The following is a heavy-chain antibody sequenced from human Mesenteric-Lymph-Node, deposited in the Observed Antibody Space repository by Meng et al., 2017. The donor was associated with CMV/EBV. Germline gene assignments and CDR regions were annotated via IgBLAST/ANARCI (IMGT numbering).Heavy chain of an antibody. Sequence: SETLSLTCSVSGYSISSGYYWGWIRQPPGRGLEWIGNVYQSGRTYYNPSLKGRVTMFLDTYKNQFSLNLNSVTAADTAVYFCARPYYDSWSGYFSEGYAMDVWGQGTTVTVS. D-gene: IGHD3-3*01. J-gene: IGHJ6*02. CDR3: ARPYYDSWSGYFSEGYAMDV. V-gene: IGHV4-38-2*02. CDR2: VYQSGRT. CDR1: GYSISSGYY.